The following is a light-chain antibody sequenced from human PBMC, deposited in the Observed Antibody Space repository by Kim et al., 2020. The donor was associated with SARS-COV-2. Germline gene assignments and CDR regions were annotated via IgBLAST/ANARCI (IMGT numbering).Light chain of an antibody. CDR2: GSS. CDR3: LQSHTNPMT. Sequence: APIGDRLTITRRASQVIRNHLNGYQQKPGTAPERLIYGSSNLQSVVPSRFSGSVSETEFTLTISSLQPEDFATYFCLQSHTNPMTFGPGTQLEIK. V-gene: IGKV1-17*01. CDR1: QVIRNH. J-gene: IGKJ5*01.